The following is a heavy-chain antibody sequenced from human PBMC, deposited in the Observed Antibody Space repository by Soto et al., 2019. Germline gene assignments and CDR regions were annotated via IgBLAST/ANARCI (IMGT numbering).Heavy chain of an antibody. V-gene: IGHV1-8*01. CDR1: GYTFTSYD. CDR2: MNPNSGNT. J-gene: IGHJ6*02. CDR3: ASPITVTTGGGYYYYYGMDV. Sequence: QVQLVQSGAEVKKPGASVKVSCKASGYTFTSYDINWVRQATGQGLEWMGWMNPNSGNTGYAQKFQGRVTMTRNTSISTAYMELSSLRSEDTAVYYWASPITVTTGGGYYYYYGMDVWGQGTTVTVSS. D-gene: IGHD4-17*01.